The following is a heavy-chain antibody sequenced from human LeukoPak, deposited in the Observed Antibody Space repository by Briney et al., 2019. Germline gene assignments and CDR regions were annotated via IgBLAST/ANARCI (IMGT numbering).Heavy chain of an antibody. J-gene: IGHJ4*02. V-gene: IGHV1-3*01. CDR3: ARDEATLHYDYVWGSPGDY. CDR2: NS. Sequence: NSNYSQKFQGRVTITRDTSPSTAYMELSRLRSEDTAVYYCARDEATLHYDYVWGSPGDYWGQGTLVTVSS. D-gene: IGHD3-16*01.